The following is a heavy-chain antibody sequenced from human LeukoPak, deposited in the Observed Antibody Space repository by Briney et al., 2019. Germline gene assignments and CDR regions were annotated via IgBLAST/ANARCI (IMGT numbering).Heavy chain of an antibody. Sequence: PSETLSLTCTVSGGSISSYYWSWIRQPPGKGLEWIGYIYYSGSTNYNPSLKSRVTISVDTSRNQFSLKLSSVTAADTAVYYCARGRYSSSWYYYYYMDVWGKGTTVTVSS. V-gene: IGHV4-59*12. CDR3: ARGRYSSSWYYYYYMDV. J-gene: IGHJ6*03. CDR2: IYYSGST. CDR1: GGSISSYY. D-gene: IGHD6-13*01.